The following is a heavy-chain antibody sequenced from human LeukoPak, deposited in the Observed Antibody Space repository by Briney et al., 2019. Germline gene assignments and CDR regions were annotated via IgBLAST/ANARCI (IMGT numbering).Heavy chain of an antibody. Sequence: SETLSLTCAVSGGSISSGGYSWSWTRQPPGKGLEWIGYIYYSGSTYYNPSLKSRVTISVDTSKNQFSLKLSSVTAADTAVYYCARVDYGDYGFDYWGQGTLVTVSS. V-gene: IGHV4-30-4*08. CDR2: IYYSGST. J-gene: IGHJ4*02. CDR3: ARVDYGDYGFDY. D-gene: IGHD4-17*01. CDR1: GGSISSGGYS.